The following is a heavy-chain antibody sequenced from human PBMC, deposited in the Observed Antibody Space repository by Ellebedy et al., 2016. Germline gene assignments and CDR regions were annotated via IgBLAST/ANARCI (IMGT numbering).Heavy chain of an antibody. D-gene: IGHD3-10*01. CDR1: GFIFSSYS. Sequence: GESLKISXAASGFIFSSYSMNWVRQAPGKGLEWVSYISSSSSVIYYADSVKGRFTISRDNAKNSLYLQMNSLTTDDTAVYYCAKEAPYGSRSYASYYYYYGMDVWGQGTTVTVSS. CDR3: AKEAPYGSRSYASYYYYYGMDV. CDR2: ISSSSSVI. J-gene: IGHJ6*02. V-gene: IGHV3-48*04.